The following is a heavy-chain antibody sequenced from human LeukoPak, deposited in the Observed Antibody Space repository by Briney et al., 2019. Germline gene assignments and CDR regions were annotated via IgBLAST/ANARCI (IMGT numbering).Heavy chain of an antibody. CDR3: ARDPRGYYDYVWGSYRYTDRVY. J-gene: IGHJ4*02. CDR2: ISSSSSYI. CDR1: GFTFSSYS. V-gene: IGHV3-21*01. Sequence: PGGSLRLSCAASGFTFSSYSMNWVRQAPGKGLEWVSSISSSSSYICYADSVKGRFTISRDNAKNSLYLQMNSLRAEDTAVYYCARDPRGYYDYVWGSYRYTDRVYWGQGTLVTVSS. D-gene: IGHD3-16*02.